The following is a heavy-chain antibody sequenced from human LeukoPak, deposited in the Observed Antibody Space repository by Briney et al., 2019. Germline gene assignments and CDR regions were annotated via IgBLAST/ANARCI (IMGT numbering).Heavy chain of an antibody. CDR3: IKGPPASSGSYYSFQY. CDR1: GFTFHEYA. Sequence: GGSLTLSCPASGFTFHEYAMHWVRQPQGKGLEWVSVITSNSVHLVYADSVKGRFTISRDNAKSPLYLQMNSLSAEDTALYYCIKGPPASSGSYYSFQYWGQGALVTVSS. J-gene: IGHJ4*02. CDR2: ITSNSVHL. D-gene: IGHD1-26*01. V-gene: IGHV3-9*01.